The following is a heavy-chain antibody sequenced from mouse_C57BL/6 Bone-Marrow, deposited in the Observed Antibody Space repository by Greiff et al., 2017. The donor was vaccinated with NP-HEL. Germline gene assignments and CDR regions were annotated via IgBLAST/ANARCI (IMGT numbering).Heavy chain of an antibody. D-gene: IGHD1-1*01. J-gene: IGHJ2*01. CDR3: ARHDYYGSLFDY. V-gene: IGHV5-9*01. CDR2: ISGGGDNT. CDR1: GFTFSSYT. Sequence: EVQLVESGGGLVKPGGSLKLSCAASGFTFSSYTMSWVRQTPEKRLEWVATISGGGDNTYYPDSVKGRFTISRDNAKNTLYLQMSSLRSEDTALYYCARHDYYGSLFDYWGQGTTLTVSS.